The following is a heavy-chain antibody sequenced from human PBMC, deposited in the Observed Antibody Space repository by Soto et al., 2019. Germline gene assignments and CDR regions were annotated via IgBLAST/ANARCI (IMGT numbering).Heavy chain of an antibody. CDR2: IIPIFDIA. V-gene: IGHV1-69*17. CDR3: ARGNQSTTVVKSGWSYYYGMDV. Sequence: QVQLVQSGAEVKKPGSSVKVSCKASGGTFSSYAISWVRQAPGQGLEWMGGIIPIFDIANYAQKFQGRVTITADKSTNTAYMELSSLRSEDTAVYFCARGNQSTTVVKSGWSYYYGMDVWGQGTTVTVSS. J-gene: IGHJ6*02. CDR1: GGTFSSYA. D-gene: IGHD4-17*01.